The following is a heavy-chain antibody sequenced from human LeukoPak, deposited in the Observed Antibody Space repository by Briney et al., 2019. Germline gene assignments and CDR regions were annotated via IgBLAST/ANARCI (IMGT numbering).Heavy chain of an antibody. J-gene: IGHJ6*04. CDR3: AREGYDILTGYQIYYYGMDV. V-gene: IGHV4-59*01. Sequence: SETLSLTRTVSGGSISSYYGSWIRQPPGKGLEWIGYIYYSGSTNYNPSLKSRVTISVDTSKNQFSLKLSSVTAADTAVYYCAREGYDILTGYQIYYYGMDVWGKGTTVTVSS. CDR1: GGSISSYY. D-gene: IGHD3-9*01. CDR2: IYYSGST.